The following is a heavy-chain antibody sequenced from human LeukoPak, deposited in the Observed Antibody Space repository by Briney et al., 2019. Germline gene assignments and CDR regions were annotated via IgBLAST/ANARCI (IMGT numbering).Heavy chain of an antibody. Sequence: SETLSLTCTVSGGSISSYYWSWIRQPPGKGLEWIGYIYYSGSTNYNPSLKSRVTISVDTSKNQFSLKLSSVTATDTAVYYCARRGWQGAFDIWGQGTMVTVSS. CDR2: IYYSGST. V-gene: IGHV4-59*12. CDR1: GGSISSYY. D-gene: IGHD3-10*01. J-gene: IGHJ3*02. CDR3: ARRGWQGAFDI.